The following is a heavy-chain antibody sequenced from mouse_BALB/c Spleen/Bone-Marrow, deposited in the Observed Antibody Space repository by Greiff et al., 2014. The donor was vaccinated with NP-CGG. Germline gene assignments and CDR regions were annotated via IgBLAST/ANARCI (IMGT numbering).Heavy chain of an antibody. J-gene: IGHJ4*01. CDR1: GFSFTSYG. CDR2: ICSDGST. CDR3: ARQKYGYAMDY. V-gene: IGHV2-6-1*01. D-gene: IGHD1-1*02. Sequence: VQVVESGPGLVAPSQTLSITCTISGFSFTSYGVHWVRQPPGEGLEWLVVICSDGSTTYNSALKSRLSISKDNSKSQVFLKMNSLQTDYIAMYYCARQKYGYAMDYWGQGTSVTVSS.